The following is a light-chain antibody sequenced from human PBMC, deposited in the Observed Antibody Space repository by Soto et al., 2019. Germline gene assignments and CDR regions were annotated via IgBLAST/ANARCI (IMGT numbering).Light chain of an antibody. Sequence: QSVLTQSPSASGIPGQRVTISCSGSSSNIGSNTVNWYHQLPGMAPKLLIYSDNQRPSGVPDRFSGSKSGTSASLAISGLQSEDEADYYCAAWDDSLNGYVFASGTKVTVL. J-gene: IGLJ1*01. V-gene: IGLV1-44*01. CDR3: AAWDDSLNGYV. CDR2: SDN. CDR1: SSNIGSNT.